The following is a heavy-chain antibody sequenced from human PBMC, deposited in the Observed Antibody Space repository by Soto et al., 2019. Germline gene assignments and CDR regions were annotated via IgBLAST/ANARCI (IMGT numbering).Heavy chain of an antibody. CDR3: ARVSRYFDWPSGKYFDY. J-gene: IGHJ4*02. CDR1: GGSISSGDYY. V-gene: IGHV4-30-4*01. Sequence: QVQLQESGPGLVKPSQTLSLTCTVSGGSISSGDYYWSWIRQPPGKGLEWIGYIYYSGSTYYNPSLKSRVTISVDTSKNQFSLKLSSVTAADTAVYYCARVSRYFDWPSGKYFDYWGQGTLVTVSS. D-gene: IGHD3-9*01. CDR2: IYYSGST.